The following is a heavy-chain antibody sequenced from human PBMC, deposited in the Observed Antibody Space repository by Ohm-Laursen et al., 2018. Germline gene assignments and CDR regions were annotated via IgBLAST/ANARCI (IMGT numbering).Heavy chain of an antibody. CDR3: VRDWYYYDSNRFDY. CDR1: GFTFSSYW. Sequence: SLRLSCSATGFTFSSYWMSWVRQAPGKGLEWVANIKQDGSEKYYVDSVKGRFTISRDNAKNSLYLQMNSLRAEDTAVYYCVRDWYYYDSNRFDYWGQGTLVTVSS. J-gene: IGHJ4*02. D-gene: IGHD3-22*01. V-gene: IGHV3-7*01. CDR2: IKQDGSEK.